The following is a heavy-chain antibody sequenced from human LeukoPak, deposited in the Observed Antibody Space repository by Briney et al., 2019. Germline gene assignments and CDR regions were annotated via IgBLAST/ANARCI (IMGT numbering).Heavy chain of an antibody. V-gene: IGHV1-69*06. Sequence: AASVKVSCKASGGTFSSYAISWVRQAPGQGLEWMGGIIPIFGTANYAQKFQGRVTITADKSTSTAYMELSSLRSEDTAVYYCARQLVFDYYFDYWGQGTLVTVSS. D-gene: IGHD6-13*01. CDR2: IIPIFGTA. CDR3: ARQLVFDYYFDY. CDR1: GGTFSSYA. J-gene: IGHJ4*02.